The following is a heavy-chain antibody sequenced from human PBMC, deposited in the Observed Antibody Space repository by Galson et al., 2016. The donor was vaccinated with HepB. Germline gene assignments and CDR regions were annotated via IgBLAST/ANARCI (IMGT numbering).Heavy chain of an antibody. CDR1: GYTFTSYG. V-gene: IGHV1-18*01. CDR2: LSTYNGNT. Sequence: SVKVSCKASGYTFTSYGITWVQQAPGQGLEWMGWLSTYNGNTNYAQRLQGRVTMTTDTSTSTAYMELRSLTSDDTAVYYCARSSGDPTNDYWGQGTLVTVSS. CDR3: ARSSGDPTNDY. D-gene: IGHD2-15*01. J-gene: IGHJ4*02.